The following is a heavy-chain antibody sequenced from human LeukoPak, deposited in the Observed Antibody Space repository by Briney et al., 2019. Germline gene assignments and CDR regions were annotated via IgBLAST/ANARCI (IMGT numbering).Heavy chain of an antibody. J-gene: IGHJ4*02. CDR1: GGSISSHY. CDR2: GYFSGST. D-gene: IGHD6-13*01. V-gene: IGHV4-59*11. CDR3: ARDPNSSWSLRFDY. Sequence: SETLSLTCTVSGGSISSHYWSWIRQPPGKGLEWIGYGYFSGSTNYSPSLKSRVTISVDTSKNQLSLELNSVTAADSAVYFCARDPNSSWSLRFDYWDPGILVTVSS.